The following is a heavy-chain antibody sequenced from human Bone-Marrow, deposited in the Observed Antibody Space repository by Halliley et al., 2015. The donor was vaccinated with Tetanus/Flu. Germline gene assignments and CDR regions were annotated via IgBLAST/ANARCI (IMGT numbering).Heavy chain of an antibody. Sequence: VSTIRADSITFYADSVKGRFTISRDNSKNSLFLQISSLRADDTALYYCATPQSLDYSVPFVYWGQGTLVTVSS. J-gene: IGHJ4*02. CDR3: ATPQSLDYSVPFVY. V-gene: IGHV3-23*01. D-gene: IGHD4-4*01. CDR2: IRADSIT.